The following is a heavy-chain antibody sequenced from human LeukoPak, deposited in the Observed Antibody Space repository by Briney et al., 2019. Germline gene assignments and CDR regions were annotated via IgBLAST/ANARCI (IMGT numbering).Heavy chain of an antibody. CDR2: IKNKIDGGTT. V-gene: IGHV3-15*01. CDR1: GFPFSRDW. D-gene: IGHD1-14*01. J-gene: IGHJ3*01. Sequence: GGSLRLSCAGSGFPFSRDWMSWVRQAPGKGLELVGRIKNKIDGGTTDDAAPVKGRFTISRDDSKNTLYLQMNSLKTEDTAVYYCTTYNDRDAFNVWGQGTMVTVSP. CDR3: TTYNDRDAFNV.